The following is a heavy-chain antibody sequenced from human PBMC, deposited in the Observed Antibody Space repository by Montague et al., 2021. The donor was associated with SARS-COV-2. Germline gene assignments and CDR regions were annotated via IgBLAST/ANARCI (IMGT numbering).Heavy chain of an antibody. D-gene: IGHD6-13*01. CDR2: IYYSGST. CDR3: ARVSLAAAATRSDY. CDR1: GGSVSSGGFY. V-gene: IGHV4-61*08. Sequence: SETLSLTCTVSGGSVSSGGFYWSWIRQPPGKGLEWIGYIYYSGSTNYNSSLKSRVTISLDTSKNQFSLKLTSVTAADTAVYYCARVSLAAAATRSDYWGQGTLVTVSS. J-gene: IGHJ4*02.